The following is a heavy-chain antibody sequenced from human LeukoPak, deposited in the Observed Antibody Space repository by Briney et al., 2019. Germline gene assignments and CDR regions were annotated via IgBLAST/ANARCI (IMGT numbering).Heavy chain of an antibody. CDR1: GESLNYYY. D-gene: IGHD5-24*01. Sequence: SDTLSLTCAVYGESLNYYYWSWIRQSPEKGLEWIGEVFDGKTTNYSPSLKSRVTISAVTSSNQFSLNLKSVTAADTAVYYCASGAWATRLHSWAQGTLVIVSS. CDR2: VFDGKTT. V-gene: IGHV4-34*12. CDR3: ASGAWATRLHS. J-gene: IGHJ4*02.